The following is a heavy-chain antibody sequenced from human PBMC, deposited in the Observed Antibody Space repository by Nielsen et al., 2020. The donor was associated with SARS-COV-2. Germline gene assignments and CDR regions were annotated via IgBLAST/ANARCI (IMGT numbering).Heavy chain of an antibody. D-gene: IGHD2-21*02. V-gene: IGHV3-21*05. Sequence: GESLKISCAASGFTFSSYEMNWVRQAPGKGLEWGSYISSSSSYIYYADSVKGRFTISRDNSKNTRYLQMNSLRAEDTAVYYCARDNGGYFGHWGQGTMVTVSS. CDR3: ARDNGGYFGH. CDR2: ISSSSSYI. J-gene: IGHJ3*01. CDR1: GFTFSSYE.